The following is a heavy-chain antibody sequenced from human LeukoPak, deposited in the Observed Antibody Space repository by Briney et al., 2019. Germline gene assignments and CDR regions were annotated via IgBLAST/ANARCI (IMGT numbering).Heavy chain of an antibody. J-gene: IGHJ4*02. CDR1: GFTFSSYA. V-gene: IGHV3-23*01. CDR2: IIGSGGST. Sequence: GGSLRLSCAASGFTFSSYAMSWVRQAPGKGLEWVSAIIGSGGSTYYADSVTGRFTISRDNSKNTLYLQMNSLRAEDTAVYYCAQRGWQCSGGSCYYFRWGQGTLVTVPS. CDR3: AQRGWQCSGGSCYYFR. D-gene: IGHD2-15*01.